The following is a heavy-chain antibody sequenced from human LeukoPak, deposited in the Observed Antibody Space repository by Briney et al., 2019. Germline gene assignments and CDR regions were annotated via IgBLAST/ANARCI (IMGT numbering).Heavy chain of an antibody. CDR2: ISAYNGNT. J-gene: IGHJ5*02. V-gene: IGHV1-18*01. Sequence: ASVKVSCQASGYTFTSYGISWVGQARGQGRAWMGWISAYNGNTNYAQKLQGRVTMTTDTSTSTAYMELRSLRADDTAVYYSARDHSGGYDYDWFDPRGQRTLVTVSS. CDR1: GYTFTSYG. CDR3: ARDHSGGYDYDWFDP. D-gene: IGHD5-12*01.